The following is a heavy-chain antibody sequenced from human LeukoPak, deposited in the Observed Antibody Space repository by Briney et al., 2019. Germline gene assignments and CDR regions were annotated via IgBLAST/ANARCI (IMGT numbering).Heavy chain of an antibody. Sequence: GGSLRLSCAASGFTVNKNQMIWVRQAPGKGLEWVSMIYSGGSTYYSDSVKGRFSISRDNSKNALHLQMNDLRAEDTAVYYCAKVSITMIVVVSQGIFDIWGQGTMVTVSS. CDR2: IYSGGST. D-gene: IGHD3-22*01. CDR1: GFTVNKNQ. V-gene: IGHV3-53*01. CDR3: AKVSITMIVVVSQGIFDI. J-gene: IGHJ3*02.